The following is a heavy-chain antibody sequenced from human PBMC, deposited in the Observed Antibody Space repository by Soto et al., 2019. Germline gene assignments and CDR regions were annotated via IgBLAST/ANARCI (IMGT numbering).Heavy chain of an antibody. V-gene: IGHV3-23*01. CDR2: ITGSGNST. J-gene: IGHJ4*02. D-gene: IGHD1-7*01. CDR1: GFSFSSYA. CDR3: AKAPRRTATSRY. Sequence: GGSLRLSCVVSGFSFSSYAMSWVRQAPGRGLEWVSAITGSGNSTYYTDSVKGRFTISRDNSRNTVYLQMNSLRVEDTALYYCAKAPRRTATSRYWGQGVLVTVSS.